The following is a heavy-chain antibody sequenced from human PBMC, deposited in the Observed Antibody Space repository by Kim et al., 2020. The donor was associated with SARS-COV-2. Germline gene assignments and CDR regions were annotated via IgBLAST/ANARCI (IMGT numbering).Heavy chain of an antibody. V-gene: IGHV4-39*01. CDR2: IYYSGST. J-gene: IGHJ5*02. D-gene: IGHD2-15*01. Sequence: SETLSLTCTVSGGSISSSSYYWGWIRQPPGKGLEWIGSIYYSGSTYYNPSLKSRVTISVDTSKNQFSLKLSSVTAADTAVYYCARLEGYCSGGSCGNNWFDPWGQGTLVTVSS. CDR3: ARLEGYCSGGSCGNNWFDP. CDR1: GGSISSSSYY.